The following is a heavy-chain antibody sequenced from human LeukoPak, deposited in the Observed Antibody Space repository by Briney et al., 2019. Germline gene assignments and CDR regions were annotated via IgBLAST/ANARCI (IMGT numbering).Heavy chain of an antibody. Sequence: PSETLSLTCTVSGGSISSYYWSWIRQPPGKGLEWIGYIYYSGSTNYNPSLKSRVTISVDTSKNQFSLKLSSVTAADTAVYYCARALRLTGTTGYYYYYMDVWGKGTTVTVSS. CDR2: IYYSGST. J-gene: IGHJ6*03. CDR3: ARALRLTGTTGYYYYYMDV. D-gene: IGHD1-7*01. CDR1: GGSISSYY. V-gene: IGHV4-59*01.